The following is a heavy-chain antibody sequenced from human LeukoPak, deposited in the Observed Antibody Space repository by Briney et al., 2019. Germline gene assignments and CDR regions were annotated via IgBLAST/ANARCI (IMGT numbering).Heavy chain of an antibody. J-gene: IGHJ6*03. V-gene: IGHV1-8*02. CDR1: GYTFTSYG. Sequence: EASVKVSCKASGYTFTSYGISWVRQAPGQGLEWMGWMNPNSGNTGYAQKFQGRVTMTRNTSISTAYMELRSLRSDDTAVYYCARWGGGYDFWSGHPHYYYYYMDVWGKGTTVTVSS. D-gene: IGHD3-3*01. CDR2: MNPNSGNT. CDR3: ARWGGGYDFWSGHPHYYYYYMDV.